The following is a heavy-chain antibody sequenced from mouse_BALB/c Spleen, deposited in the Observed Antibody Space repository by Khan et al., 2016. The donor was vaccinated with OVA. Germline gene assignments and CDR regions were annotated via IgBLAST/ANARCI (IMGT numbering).Heavy chain of an antibody. CDR3: ARGGAAYYRYDGGAMDY. CDR1: GYTFTTAE. Sequence: QIQLVQSGPELKKSGETVRISCKASGYTFTTAEMQWVQKMPGKGLKWIGWINTHSGVPKYAEDFKGRFAFSLETSASTAYLQITNLKNEDTATYFGARGGAAYYRYDGGAMDYWGQGTSVTVSS. CDR2: INTHSGVP. D-gene: IGHD2-14*01. J-gene: IGHJ4*01. V-gene: IGHV9-4*02.